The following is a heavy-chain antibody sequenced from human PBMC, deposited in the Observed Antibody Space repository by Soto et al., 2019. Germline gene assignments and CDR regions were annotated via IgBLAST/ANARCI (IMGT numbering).Heavy chain of an antibody. D-gene: IGHD1-26*01. CDR1: GFVFSDYG. V-gene: IGHV3-30*02. Sequence: HPAGPLRLSCAASGFVFSDYGMHWVRQAPGKGLEWVALITNDGNNEYYRESVKGRFSISRGRSTNTVDLLMNSLRPEDTGVYYCAKEGPGGGRHFYYAMVVLGLRTTVTVSS. CDR2: ITNDGNNE. J-gene: IGHJ6*02. CDR3: AKEGPGGGRHFYYAMVV.